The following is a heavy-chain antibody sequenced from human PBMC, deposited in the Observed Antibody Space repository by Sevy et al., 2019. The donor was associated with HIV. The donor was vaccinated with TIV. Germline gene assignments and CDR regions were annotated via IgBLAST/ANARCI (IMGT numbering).Heavy chain of an antibody. V-gene: IGHV1-18*01. J-gene: IGHJ6*02. CDR1: GYTLTGYG. CDR2: ISACNGNT. CDR3: ARDLHSSSWVYYYYGMDV. D-gene: IGHD6-13*01. Sequence: ASVKVSCKASGYTLTGYGMSWVRQAPGQGLEWMGWISACNGNTNYAQMLQGRVTMTTDTSTSTAYMELRSLRSDDTAVYYCARDLHSSSWVYYYYGMDVWGQGSTVTVSS.